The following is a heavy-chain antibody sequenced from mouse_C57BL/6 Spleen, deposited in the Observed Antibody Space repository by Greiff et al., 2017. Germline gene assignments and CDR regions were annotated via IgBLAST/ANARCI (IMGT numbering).Heavy chain of an antibody. V-gene: IGHV2-9-1*01. J-gene: IGHJ4*01. D-gene: IGHD1-1*01. CDR2: IWTGGGT. CDR1: GFSLTSYA. CDR3: AITVVAMDY. Sequence: VQVVESGPGLVAPSQSLSITCTVSGFSLTSYAISWVRQPPGKGLEWLGVIWTGGGTNYNSALKSRLSISKDNSKSQIFLKMNSLQTDDTARYYCAITVVAMDYWGQGTSVTVSS.